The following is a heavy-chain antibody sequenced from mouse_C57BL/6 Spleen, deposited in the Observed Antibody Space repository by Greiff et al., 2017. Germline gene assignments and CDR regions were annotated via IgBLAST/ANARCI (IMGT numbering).Heavy chain of an antibody. CDR1: VYTFTSSW. D-gene: IGHD1-1*01. J-gene: IGHJ1*03. V-gene: IGHV1-69*01. CDR2: IDPSDSYT. Sequence: QVQLQQPGAELVMPGASVKLSCKASVYTFTSSWMHWVKQRPGQGLEWIGEIDPSDSYTNYNQKFKGKSTLTVDKSSSTAYMQLSSLTSEDSAVYYCARRMVVAKGYFDVWGTGTTVTVSS. CDR3: ARRMVVAKGYFDV.